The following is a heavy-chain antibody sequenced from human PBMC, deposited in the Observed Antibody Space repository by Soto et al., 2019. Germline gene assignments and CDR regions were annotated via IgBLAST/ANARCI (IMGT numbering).Heavy chain of an antibody. J-gene: IGHJ6*02. Sequence: PSETLSLTCSVSGGSICSGDYYWTWIRQPPGQGLEWIGYISYSGSTFYNPSLRRRVTISVDRSKNQFSLKLSSVTAADTAVYYCARGQAAAPAMEVWSQGTTGTVAS. CDR3: ARGQAAAPAMEV. V-gene: IGHV4-30-4*01. CDR1: GGSICSGDYY. D-gene: IGHD6-13*01. CDR2: ISYSGST.